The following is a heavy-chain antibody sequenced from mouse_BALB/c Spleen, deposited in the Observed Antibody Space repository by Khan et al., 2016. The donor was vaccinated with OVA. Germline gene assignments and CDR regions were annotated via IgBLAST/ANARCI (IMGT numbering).Heavy chain of an antibody. CDR3: VGGYYGDPFAY. J-gene: IGHJ3*01. D-gene: IGHD2-13*01. CDR2: ISEGGSYT. CDR1: GFTFSDYY. Sequence: EVELVESGGGLVKPGGSLKLSCAASGFTFSDYYMYWVRQTPEKRLEWVATISEGGSYTYYPDSGTGRSTISRDDDKNNLYLQMSSLKSEDTAMEYCVGGYYGDPFAYWGQGTLVTVSA. V-gene: IGHV5-4*02.